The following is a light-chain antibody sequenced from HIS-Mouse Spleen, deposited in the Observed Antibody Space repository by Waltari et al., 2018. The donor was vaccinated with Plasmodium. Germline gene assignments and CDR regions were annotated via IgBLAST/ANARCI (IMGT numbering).Light chain of an antibody. CDR2: GAS. V-gene: IGKV3-15*01. J-gene: IGKJ3*01. CDR3: QQYNNWSFT. Sequence: EIVMTQSPATLSVSPWERATLSCRASQSVSSNLAWYQQKPGQAPRPLIYGASTRATGIPARFSGSGSGTEFTLTISSLQSEDFAVYYCQQYNNWSFTFGPGTKVDIK. CDR1: QSVSSN.